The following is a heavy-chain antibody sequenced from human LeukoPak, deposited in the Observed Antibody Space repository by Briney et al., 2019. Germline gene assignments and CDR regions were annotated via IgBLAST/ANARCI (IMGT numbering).Heavy chain of an antibody. Sequence: SETLSLTCTVSGYSISSGYYWGWIRQPPGKGLEWIGSIYHSGSTYYNPSLKSRVTISVDTSKNQFSLKLSSVTAADTAVYYCASLPFYWGQGTLVTVSS. CDR2: IYHSGST. CDR3: ASLPFY. CDR1: GYSISSGYY. V-gene: IGHV4-38-2*02. J-gene: IGHJ4*02.